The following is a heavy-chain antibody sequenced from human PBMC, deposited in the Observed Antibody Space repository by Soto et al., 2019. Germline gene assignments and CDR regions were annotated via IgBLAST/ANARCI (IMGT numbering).Heavy chain of an antibody. Sequence: ASVKVSCKASGYTFTGYYMHWVRQAPGQGREWMGWINPNSGGTNYAQKFQGRVTMTRDTSISTAYMELSRLRSDDTAVYYCARAKLEQTLADYWGQGTLVTVSS. CDR1: GYTFTGYY. J-gene: IGHJ4*02. V-gene: IGHV1-2*02. CDR3: ARAKLEQTLADY. D-gene: IGHD1-1*01. CDR2: INPNSGGT.